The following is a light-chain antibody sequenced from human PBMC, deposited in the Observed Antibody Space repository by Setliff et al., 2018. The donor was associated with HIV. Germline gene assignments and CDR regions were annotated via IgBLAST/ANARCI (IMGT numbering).Light chain of an antibody. CDR3: SSYAVTNTLP. V-gene: IGLV2-14*01. J-gene: IGLJ1*01. CDR1: SSDVGGYNY. CDR2: EVS. Sequence: QSALAQPASVSGSPGQSITISCTGTSSDVGGYNYVSWYQQHPGKVPKLMIYEVSNRPSGVSNRFSGSKSGNTASLTISGLQAEDEGDYYCSSYAVTNTLPFGTGTKVTVL.